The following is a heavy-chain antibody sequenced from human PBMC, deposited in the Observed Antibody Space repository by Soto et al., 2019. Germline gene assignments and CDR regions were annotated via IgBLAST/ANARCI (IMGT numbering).Heavy chain of an antibody. Sequence: EVQLVESGGGLVQPGGSLRLSCVASGFTFRSYCMSWVRQAPGKGLEWVANINEDESEKNYVDSVKGRFTISRDNAKNSLYLQMYSLRAEDTAMYFCARGDFYSGDLWGQGTLVTVSP. CDR1: GFTFRSYC. V-gene: IGHV3-7*05. J-gene: IGHJ5*02. D-gene: IGHD4-4*01. CDR2: INEDESEK. CDR3: ARGDFYSGDL.